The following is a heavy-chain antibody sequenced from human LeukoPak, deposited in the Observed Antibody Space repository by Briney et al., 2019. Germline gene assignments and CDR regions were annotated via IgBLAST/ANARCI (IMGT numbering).Heavy chain of an antibody. Sequence: PSQTLSLTCTISGGSISSGDYYWSWIRQPPGKGLDWIGYIYYSGSTYYNPSLKSRVTISVDTSKNQFSLKLSSVTAADTAVYYCARQQGYDILTGYYFDYWGQGTLVTVSS. J-gene: IGHJ4*02. CDR2: IYYSGST. V-gene: IGHV4-30-4*01. CDR1: GGSISSGDYY. CDR3: ARQQGYDILTGYYFDY. D-gene: IGHD3-9*01.